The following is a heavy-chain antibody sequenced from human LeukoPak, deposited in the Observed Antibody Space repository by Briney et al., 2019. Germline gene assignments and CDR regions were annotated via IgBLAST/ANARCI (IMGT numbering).Heavy chain of an antibody. J-gene: IGHJ4*02. CDR1: GFTFSSHG. D-gene: IGHD3-22*01. V-gene: IGHV3-23*01. CDR3: AKDSASGNYYDSSGYPRVTCFDY. CDR2: ISPSGGIT. Sequence: GGSLRLSCAASGFTFSSHGMNWVRQAPGKGLEWVSGISPSGGITYYTDSVKGRFTISRDNSKNTVSLQMNSLRAEDTAVYYCAKDSASGNYYDSSGYPRVTCFDYWGQGTLVTVSS.